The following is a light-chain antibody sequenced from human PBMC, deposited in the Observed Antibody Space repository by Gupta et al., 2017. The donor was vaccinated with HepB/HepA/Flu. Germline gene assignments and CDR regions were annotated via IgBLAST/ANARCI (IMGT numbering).Light chain of an antibody. CDR1: QSISSY. Sequence: DIQMTQSPSSLSASVGDRVTITCRASQSISSYLNWYQQKPGKAPKLLIYAASSLQSGVPSRFSGSGSGTDFTLTISRLQPEDFATYYCQQRNSTRWRFGQGTKVEIK. J-gene: IGKJ1*01. CDR2: AAS. CDR3: QQRNSTRWR. V-gene: IGKV1-39*01.